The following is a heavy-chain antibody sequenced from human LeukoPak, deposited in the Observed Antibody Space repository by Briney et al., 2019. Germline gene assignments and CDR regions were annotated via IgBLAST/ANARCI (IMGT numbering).Heavy chain of an antibody. J-gene: IGHJ4*02. V-gene: IGHV4-34*01. CDR1: GGSFSGYY. D-gene: IGHD6-19*01. CDR3: ARDKYSSGWYFDY. Sequence: SETLSLTCAVYGGSFSGYYWSWIRQPPGKGLEWIGEINHSGSTNYNPSLKSRVTISVDTSKNQFSLKLSSVTAADTAVYYCARDKYSSGWYFDYWGQGTLVTVSS. CDR2: INHSGST.